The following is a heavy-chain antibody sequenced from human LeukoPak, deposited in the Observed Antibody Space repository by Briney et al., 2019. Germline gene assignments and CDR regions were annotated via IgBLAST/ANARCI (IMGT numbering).Heavy chain of an antibody. V-gene: IGHV3-7*01. Sequence: GRSLRLSCAASGFTFSSYWMSWVRQAPGKGLEWVANMKYDGSEKYYMDSVKGRFTISRDNPKNSLYLQMNSLRAEDTAVYYCARDIEAAGLFLDYWGQGTLVTVSS. CDR3: ARDIEAAGLFLDY. CDR1: GFTFSSYW. D-gene: IGHD6-13*01. CDR2: MKYDGSEK. J-gene: IGHJ4*02.